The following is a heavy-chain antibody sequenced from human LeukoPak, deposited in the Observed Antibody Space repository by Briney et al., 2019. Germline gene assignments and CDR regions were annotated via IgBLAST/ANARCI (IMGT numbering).Heavy chain of an antibody. CDR3: ARHRTRLYSSSCDY. V-gene: IGHV4-39*01. CDR2: IYYSGST. CDR1: GASISSSSYY. Sequence: PSDTLSLTCTVSGASISSSSYYWAWIRQPPGKGLEWIGSIYYSGSTYYNPSLKSRVTISVDTSKNQFSLKLSSVTAADTAVYYCARHRTRLYSSSCDYWGQGTLVTVSS. D-gene: IGHD6-13*01. J-gene: IGHJ4*02.